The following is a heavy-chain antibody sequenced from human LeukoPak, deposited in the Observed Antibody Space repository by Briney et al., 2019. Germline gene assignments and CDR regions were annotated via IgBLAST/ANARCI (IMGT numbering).Heavy chain of an antibody. CDR2: ISAYNGNT. CDR1: GYTFTSYG. V-gene: IGHV1-18*01. Sequence: ASVKVSCTASGYTFTSYGISWVRQAPGQGLEWMGWISAYNGNTNYAQKLQGRVTMTTDTSTSTAYMELRSLRSDDTAVYYCARDHPSGVRDKDFDYWGQGTLVTVSS. CDR3: ARDHPSGVRDKDFDY. J-gene: IGHJ4*02. D-gene: IGHD3-10*01.